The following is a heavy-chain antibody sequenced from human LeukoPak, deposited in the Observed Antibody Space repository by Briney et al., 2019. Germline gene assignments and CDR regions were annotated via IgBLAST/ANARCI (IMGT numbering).Heavy chain of an antibody. CDR1: GGSISSSGSY. D-gene: IGHD2/OR15-2a*01. Sequence: SETLSLTCTVSGGSISSSGSYWAWIRQPPGKGLEWIANVYYNGDTYYNSSLYSRVTISADTSKNQFSLNLRSVTAADTAVYYCARLLSPGWFDPWGQGTLVTVSS. CDR2: VYYNGDT. V-gene: IGHV4-39*01. J-gene: IGHJ5*02. CDR3: ARLLSPGWFDP.